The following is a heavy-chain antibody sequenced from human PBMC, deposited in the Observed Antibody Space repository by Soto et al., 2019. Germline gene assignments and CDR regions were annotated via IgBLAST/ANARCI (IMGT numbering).Heavy chain of an antibody. CDR2: INTNTGNP. V-gene: IGHV7-4-1*01. Sequence: QVQLVQSGSELKKPGASVKVSCKASGYTFTSYAMNWVRQAPGQGLEWMGWINTNTGNPTYAQGLTGRFVFSLDTSVSTAYLQICSLKAEDTAVYYCARDSGSRGLLWFGEFAYGMDVWGQGTTVTVSS. D-gene: IGHD3-10*01. J-gene: IGHJ6*02. CDR3: ARDSGSRGLLWFGEFAYGMDV. CDR1: GYTFTSYA.